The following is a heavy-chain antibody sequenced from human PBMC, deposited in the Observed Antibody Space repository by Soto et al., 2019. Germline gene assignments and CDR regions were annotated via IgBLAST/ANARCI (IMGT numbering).Heavy chain of an antibody. CDR3: ARHISNSRYYYYAMDV. CDR2: IYPGDSDN. V-gene: IGHV5-51*01. CDR1: RSTFTDYW. D-gene: IGHD4-4*01. Sequence: GESLKISFKGSRSTFTDYWIGWVRQLTGKGLEWMGIIYPGDSDNRYSPSFQGHVTITDDKSTSTAYLQWNTLKASDTAMYYCARHISNSRYYYYAMDVWGQGTTVTVSS. J-gene: IGHJ6*02.